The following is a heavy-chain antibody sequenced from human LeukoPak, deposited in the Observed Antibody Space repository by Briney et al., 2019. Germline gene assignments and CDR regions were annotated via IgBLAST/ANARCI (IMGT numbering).Heavy chain of an antibody. CDR3: VRTPPNWGFDY. V-gene: IGHV1-8*01. CDR1: GYTFTTHD. Sequence: ASVKVSFKASGYTFTTHDINWVRQATGQGLEWLRWTSPHSGDTGYAQKFQGRVTMPSDSSISTPYMELSSLRSEDTAIYYCVRTPPNWGFDYWGQGTLVTLSS. CDR2: TSPHSGDT. J-gene: IGHJ4*02. D-gene: IGHD7-27*01.